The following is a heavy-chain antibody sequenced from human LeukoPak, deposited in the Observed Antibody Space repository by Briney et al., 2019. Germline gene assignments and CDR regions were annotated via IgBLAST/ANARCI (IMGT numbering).Heavy chain of an antibody. J-gene: IGHJ4*02. CDR2: IIPIFGTS. D-gene: IGHD5-12*01. CDR1: GGTFSSYA. Sequence: GSSVKVSCKASGGTFSSYAITWVRQAPGQGLGCMGGIIPIFGTSIYAQKFQDRVTITTDESTSTAYMELSSLRSEDTAVYYCARATRYSGYDYVYWGQGTLVTVSS. CDR3: ARATRYSGYDYVY. V-gene: IGHV1-69*05.